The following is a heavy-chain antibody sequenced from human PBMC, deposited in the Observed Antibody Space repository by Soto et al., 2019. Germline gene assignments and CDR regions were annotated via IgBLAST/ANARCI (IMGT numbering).Heavy chain of an antibody. D-gene: IGHD2-8*01. J-gene: IGHJ6*02. CDR3: AREGGVYYYCYYGMDV. Sequence: QVQLVESGGGVVQPGRSLRLSCAASGFTFSSYAMHWVRQAPGKGLEWVAVISYDGSNKYYADSVKGRFTISSDNSKNTLDLQMNSLRAEDTAVYYCAREGGVYYYCYYGMDVWGQGTTVTVSS. CDR1: GFTFSSYA. CDR2: ISYDGSNK. V-gene: IGHV3-30-3*01.